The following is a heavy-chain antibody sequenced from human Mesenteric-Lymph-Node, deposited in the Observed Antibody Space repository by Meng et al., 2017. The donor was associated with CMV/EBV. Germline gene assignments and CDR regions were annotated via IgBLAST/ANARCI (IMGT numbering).Heavy chain of an antibody. V-gene: IGHV4-39*07. D-gene: IGHD4-17*01. Sequence: SETLSLTCTVSGGSISSYYWGWIRQPPGKGLEWIGNIYYTGNTYHYSPSLKSRLTISVDTSMNHFSLRLRSVTAADTAIYYCARVAQRSFDIWGQGTMVTVSS. CDR1: GGSISSYY. CDR2: IYYTGNTY. J-gene: IGHJ3*02. CDR3: ARVAQRSFDI.